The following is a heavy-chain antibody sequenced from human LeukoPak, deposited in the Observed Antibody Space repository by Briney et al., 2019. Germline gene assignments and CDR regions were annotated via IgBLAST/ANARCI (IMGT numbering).Heavy chain of an antibody. CDR1: GGSISSYY. Sequence: KPSETLSLTCTVSGGSISSYYWSWIRQPPGKGLEWIGYIYYSGSTNYNPSLKSRVTISVDTSKNQFSLKLSSVTAADTAVYYCARDLVMGASRDAFDVWGQGTMVTVSS. CDR3: ARDLVMGASRDAFDV. V-gene: IGHV4-59*12. D-gene: IGHD1-26*01. J-gene: IGHJ3*01. CDR2: IYYSGST.